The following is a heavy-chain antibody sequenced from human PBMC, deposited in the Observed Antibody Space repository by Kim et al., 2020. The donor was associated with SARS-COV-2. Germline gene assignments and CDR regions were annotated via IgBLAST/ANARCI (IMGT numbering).Heavy chain of an antibody. CDR2: IYHSGST. CDR1: GYSISSGYY. CDR3: ASGGYSGYDVRDY. Sequence: SETLSLTCTVSGYSISSGYYWGWIRQPPGKGLEWIGSIYHSGSTYYNPSLKSRVTISVDTSKNQFSLKLSSVTAADTAVYYCASGGYSGYDVRDYWGQGTLVTVSS. V-gene: IGHV4-38-2*02. J-gene: IGHJ4*02. D-gene: IGHD5-12*01.